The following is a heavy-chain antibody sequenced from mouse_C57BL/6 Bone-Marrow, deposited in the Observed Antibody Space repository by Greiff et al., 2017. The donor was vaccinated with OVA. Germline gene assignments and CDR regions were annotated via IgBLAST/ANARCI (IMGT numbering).Heavy chain of an antibody. Sequence: LQESGAELVKPGASVKISCKASGYAFSSYWMNWVKQRPGKGLEWIGQIYPGDGDTNYNGKFKGKATLTADKSSSTAYMQLSSLTSEDSAVYFCAKRRFNYYGSSYVDYWGQGTSVTVSS. CDR2: IYPGDGDT. V-gene: IGHV1-80*01. J-gene: IGHJ4*01. CDR1: GYAFSSYW. CDR3: AKRRFNYYGSSYVDY. D-gene: IGHD1-1*01.